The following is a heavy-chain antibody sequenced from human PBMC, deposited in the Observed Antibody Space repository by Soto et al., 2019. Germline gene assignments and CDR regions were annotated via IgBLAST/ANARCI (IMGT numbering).Heavy chain of an antibody. J-gene: IGHJ2*01. V-gene: IGHV3-30*18. CDR2: ISYDGSNK. CDR3: AKHTTYWYFDL. D-gene: IGHD1-1*01. CDR1: GFTFSSYG. Sequence: GGSLRLSCAASGFTFSSYGMHWVRQAPGKGLEWVAVISYDGSNKYYADSVKGRFTISRDNSKNTLYLQMNSLRAEDTAVYYCAKHTTYWYFDLWGRGTLVTVSS.